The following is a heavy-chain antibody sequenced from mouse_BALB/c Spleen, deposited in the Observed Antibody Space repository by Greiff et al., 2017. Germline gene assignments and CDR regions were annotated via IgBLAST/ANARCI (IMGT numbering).Heavy chain of an antibody. Sequence: VKVVESGPGLVQPSQSLSITCTVSGFSLTSYGVHWVRQSPGKGLEWLGVIWSGGSTDYNAAFISRLSISKDNSKSQVFFKMNSLQANDTAIYYCARKNYRYFDVWGAGTTVTVSS. CDR1: GFSLTSYG. V-gene: IGHV2-2*02. CDR2: IWSGGST. CDR3: ARKNYRYFDV. J-gene: IGHJ1*01.